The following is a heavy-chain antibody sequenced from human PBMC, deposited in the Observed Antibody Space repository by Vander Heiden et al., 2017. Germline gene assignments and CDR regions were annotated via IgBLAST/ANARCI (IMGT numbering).Heavy chain of an antibody. Sequence: QVTLKESGPTLVKPTQTLTLTCTFSGFSLNTRGVGVGWIRQPPGKALEWLAVIFWNDDKRYSPSLKSRLAVTKDTSENQVVLTMTNVDPVDTATYYCAHRQGASNTGGHFNYWGQGILVTVSS. J-gene: IGHJ4*02. V-gene: IGHV2-5*01. D-gene: IGHD1-26*01. CDR1: GFSLNTRGVG. CDR2: IFWNDDK. CDR3: AHRQGASNTGGHFNY.